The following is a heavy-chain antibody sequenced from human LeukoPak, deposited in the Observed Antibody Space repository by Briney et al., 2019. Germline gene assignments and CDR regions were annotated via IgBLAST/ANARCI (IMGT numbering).Heavy chain of an antibody. CDR1: GYTFTGYY. J-gene: IGHJ4*02. CDR3: ARATAENDY. V-gene: IGHV1-2*02. D-gene: IGHD1-14*01. CDR2: INPKSGGT. Sequence: ASVSVSCKASGYTFTGYYMHWVRQAPGQGLEGMGWINPKSGGTNYLQKFQGRVTMTRDTSISTAYMELSRLRSDDTAVYYCARATAENDYWGQGTLVTVSS.